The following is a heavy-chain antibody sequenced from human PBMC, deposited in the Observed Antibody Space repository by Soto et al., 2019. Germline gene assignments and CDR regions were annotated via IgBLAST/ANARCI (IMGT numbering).Heavy chain of an antibody. CDR3: ARRYGSSFDY. Sequence: SETLSLTCTVSGCYISSYYWSWIRQPPGKGLEWIGYIYYSGSTNYNPSLKSRVTISVDTSKNQFSLKLSSVTAADTAVYYCARRYGSSFDYWGQGTLVTVSS. CDR2: IYYSGST. V-gene: IGHV4-59*08. J-gene: IGHJ4*02. CDR1: GCYISSYY. D-gene: IGHD5-12*01.